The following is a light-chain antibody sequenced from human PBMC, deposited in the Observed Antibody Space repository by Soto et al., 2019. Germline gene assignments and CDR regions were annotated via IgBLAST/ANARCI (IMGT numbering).Light chain of an antibody. V-gene: IGKV3-15*01. CDR3: QQYNNWPRGT. CDR1: QTVTTS. J-gene: IGKJ1*01. Sequence: NVLTQSPGTLSLSPGDRATLSCRASQTVTTSFLAWYQQKPGQAPRLLIYGASTRATGIPARFSGSGSGTEFTLTISSLXSEDFAVYYCQQYNNWPRGTFGQGTKVDTK. CDR2: GAS.